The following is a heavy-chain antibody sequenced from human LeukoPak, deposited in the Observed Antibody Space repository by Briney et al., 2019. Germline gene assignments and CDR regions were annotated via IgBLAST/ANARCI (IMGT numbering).Heavy chain of an antibody. Sequence: SETLSLTCTVSGGSLTRYHWGWIRQPPGKGLEWIGYINYSGSTNYSPSLESRVTISLDTSKNQFSLQLSSVTAADTAVYYCAGRGVGATTWDAFDIWGQGTLVTVSS. CDR1: GGSLTRYH. J-gene: IGHJ3*02. D-gene: IGHD1-26*01. CDR2: INYSGST. CDR3: AGRGVGATTWDAFDI. V-gene: IGHV4-59*08.